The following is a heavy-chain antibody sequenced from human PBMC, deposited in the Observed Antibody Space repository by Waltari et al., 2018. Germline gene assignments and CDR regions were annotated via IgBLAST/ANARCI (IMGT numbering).Heavy chain of an antibody. D-gene: IGHD7-27*01. Sequence: EVQLVESGGDLVQPGGSLRLSCAASGFPFNIFWMTWVRQAPGKGLEWVANIAQDGSEIYYVDSVKGRFTISRDNAKNSLFLQMNSLRAEDTAVYYCARVLWGWPLDSWGQGTLVSVSS. CDR2: IAQDGSEI. V-gene: IGHV3-7*01. J-gene: IGHJ4*02. CDR1: GFPFNIFW. CDR3: ARVLWGWPLDS.